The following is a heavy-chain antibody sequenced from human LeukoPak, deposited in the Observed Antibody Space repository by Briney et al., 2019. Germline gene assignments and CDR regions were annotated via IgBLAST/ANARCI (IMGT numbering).Heavy chain of an antibody. CDR1: GGSISSYY. D-gene: IGHD3-22*01. Sequence: SETLSLTCTVSGGSISSYYWSWIRQPPGKGLEWIGYIYYSGSTNYNPSLKSRVTISVDTSKNQFSLKLSSVTAADTAVYYCARVYYDSSGYDFDYWGQGTLVTVSS. CDR3: ARVYYDSSGYDFDY. J-gene: IGHJ4*02. CDR2: IYYSGST. V-gene: IGHV4-59*08.